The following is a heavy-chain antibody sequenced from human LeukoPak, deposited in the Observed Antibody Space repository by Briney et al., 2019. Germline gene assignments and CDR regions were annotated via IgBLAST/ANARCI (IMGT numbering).Heavy chain of an antibody. V-gene: IGHV4-39*07. J-gene: IGHJ4*02. CDR1: GGSISSSSYY. CDR2: IYYSGST. Sequence: SETLSLTCTVSGGSISSSSYYWGWTRQPPGKGLEWIGSIYYSGSTYYNPSLKSRVTISVDTSKNQFSLKLSSVTAADTAVYYCARPITMVRGVIQRDYWGQGTLVTVSS. D-gene: IGHD3-10*01. CDR3: ARPITMVRGVIQRDY.